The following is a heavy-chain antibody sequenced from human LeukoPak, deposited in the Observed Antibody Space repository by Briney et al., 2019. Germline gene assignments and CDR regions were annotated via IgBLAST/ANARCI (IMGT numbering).Heavy chain of an antibody. V-gene: IGHV3-23*01. CDR3: AKDPYGSGTYYPFTHYFDY. Sequence: PGGSLRLSCAASGFTFSSYAMSWVRQAPGKGLEWVSAISGSGGSTYYADSVKGRFTISRDNSKNTLYLQMNSLRVEDTAIYYCAKDPYGSGTYYPFTHYFDYWGQGTLVTVSS. CDR1: GFTFSSYA. J-gene: IGHJ4*02. CDR2: ISGSGGST. D-gene: IGHD3-10*01.